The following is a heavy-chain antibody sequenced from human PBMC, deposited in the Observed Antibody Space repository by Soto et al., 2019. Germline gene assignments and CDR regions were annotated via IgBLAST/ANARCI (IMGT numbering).Heavy chain of an antibody. V-gene: IGHV1-69*02. CDR2: IIPILGIA. J-gene: IGHJ4*02. D-gene: IGHD4-17*01. Sequence: QVQLVQSGAEVKKPGSSVKVSCKASGGTFSSYTISWVRQAPGQGLEWMGRIIPILGIANYAQKFQGRVTFTADKSTSTAYMELSSLRSEGTAVSYCARSRDGDYSTYFGYWGQGTLVTVSS. CDR3: ARSRDGDYSTYFGY. CDR1: GGTFSSYT.